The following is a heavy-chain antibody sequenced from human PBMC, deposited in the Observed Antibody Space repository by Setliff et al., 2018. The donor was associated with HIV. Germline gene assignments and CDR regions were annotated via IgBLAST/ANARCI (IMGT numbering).Heavy chain of an antibody. CDR2: INSDGSST. CDR1: GFTFSSYW. J-gene: IGHJ4*02. CDR3: ARCAAGPYCRNSFDF. V-gene: IGHV3-74*01. Sequence: GESLKISCAASGFTFSSYWMHWVRQAPGKGLVWVSRINSDGSSTSYADSVKGRFTISRDNAKNTLYLQMNSLRAEDTAVYYCARCAAGPYCRNSFDFWGRGTLVTVSS. D-gene: IGHD1-26*01.